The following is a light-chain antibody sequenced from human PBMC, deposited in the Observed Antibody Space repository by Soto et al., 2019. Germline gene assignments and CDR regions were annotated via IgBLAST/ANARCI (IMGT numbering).Light chain of an antibody. Sequence: QSVLTQPPSTSGSPGQSVTISCTGTSGDVGGYDYVSWYQQHPGKAPKLMIYEVTKRPLGVPDCFSGSKSGNTASLTVSGLQAEDEADYYCSSYAGSDNPYVFGTGTKVTVL. V-gene: IGLV2-8*01. CDR3: SSYAGSDNPYV. J-gene: IGLJ1*01. CDR1: SGDVGGYDY. CDR2: EVT.